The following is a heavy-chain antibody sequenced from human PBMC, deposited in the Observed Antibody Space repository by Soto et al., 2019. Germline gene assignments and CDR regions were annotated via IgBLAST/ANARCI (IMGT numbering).Heavy chain of an antibody. V-gene: IGHV3-23*01. CDR3: AESVATLMDASDI. J-gene: IGHJ3*02. D-gene: IGHD5-12*01. CDR1: GFTFSSYA. CDR2: ISGSGGST. Sequence: GGSLTLSCAACGFTFSSYAMRSVRQAPGKGLEWVSAISGSGGSTYYADSVKGRFTISRDNSKNTLYLQMNSLRADVTAVFYCAESVATLMDASDIWVQGTMVTDS.